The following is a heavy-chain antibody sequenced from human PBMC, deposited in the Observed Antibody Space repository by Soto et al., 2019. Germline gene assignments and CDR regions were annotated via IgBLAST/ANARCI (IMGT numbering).Heavy chain of an antibody. CDR1: GYSFTSYG. CDR3: ARTYSSGWSLSPSDY. CDR2: ISAYTGDT. D-gene: IGHD6-19*01. V-gene: IGHV1-18*04. J-gene: IGHJ4*02. Sequence: QVQLVQSGAEVRKPGASVRVSCKASGYSFTSYGISWVRQAPGRGLEWMGWISAYTGDTKYTQNFQGRVTLTTDTSASTVYMDLGSLSSDDTAVYYCARTYSSGWSLSPSDYWGQGTLVTVSS.